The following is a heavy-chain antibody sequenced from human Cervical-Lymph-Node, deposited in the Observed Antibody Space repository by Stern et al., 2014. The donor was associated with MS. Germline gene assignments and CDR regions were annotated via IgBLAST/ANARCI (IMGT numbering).Heavy chain of an antibody. V-gene: IGHV3-74*02. J-gene: IGHJ5*02. CDR1: GFSLSSYW. Sequence: EVQLVESGGGLVKPGGSLRLSCAASGFSLSSYWMHWVRQAPGKGLEWVSRSSSDGRSTNYADSVKGRFTVSRDNAKNTLYLQMNSLRAEDTAVYYCLDSGATWGQGTLVTISS. CDR2: SSSDGRST. CDR3: LDSGAT. D-gene: IGHD3-10*01.